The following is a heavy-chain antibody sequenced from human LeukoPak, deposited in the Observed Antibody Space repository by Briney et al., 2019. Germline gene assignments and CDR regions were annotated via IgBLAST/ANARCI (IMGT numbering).Heavy chain of an antibody. CDR3: ARRRAYSSSWYYFDY. CDR1: GFTFSSYA. V-gene: IGHV3-23*01. J-gene: IGHJ4*02. Sequence: GGSLRLSCAASGFTFSSYAMSRVRQAPGKGLEWVSAISGSGGSTYYADSVKGRFTISRDNSKNTLYLQMNSLRAEDTAVYYCARRRAYSSSWYYFDYWGQGTLVTVSS. CDR2: ISGSGGST. D-gene: IGHD6-13*01.